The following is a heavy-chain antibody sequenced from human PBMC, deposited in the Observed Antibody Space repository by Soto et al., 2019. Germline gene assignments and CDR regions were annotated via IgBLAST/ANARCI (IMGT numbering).Heavy chain of an antibody. CDR1: GGSISSSNW. D-gene: IGHD6-19*01. CDR2: IYHSGST. CDR3: ARGRIAVAGTIYYGMDV. J-gene: IGHJ6*02. Sequence: SETLSLTCAVSGGSISSSNWWSWVRQPPGKGLEWIGEIYHSGSTNYNPSLKSRVTISVDKSKNQFSLKLSSVTAADTAVYYCARGRIAVAGTIYYGMDVWGQGPTVTVSS. V-gene: IGHV4-4*02.